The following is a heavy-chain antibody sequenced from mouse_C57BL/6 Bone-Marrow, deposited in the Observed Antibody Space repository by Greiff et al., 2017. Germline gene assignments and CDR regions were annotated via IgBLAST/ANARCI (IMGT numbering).Heavy chain of an antibody. CDR1: GYTFTDYY. CDR2: INPNNGGT. CDR3: ARSPTVNYFDY. D-gene: IGHD1-1*01. V-gene: IGHV1-26*01. Sequence: EVQLQQSGPELVKPGASVKISCKASGYTFTDYYMNWVKQSHGKSLEWIGDINPNNGGTSYNQKFKGKATLTVDKSSSTAYMELRSLTSEDSAVXYCARSPTVNYFDYWGQGTTLTVSS. J-gene: IGHJ2*01.